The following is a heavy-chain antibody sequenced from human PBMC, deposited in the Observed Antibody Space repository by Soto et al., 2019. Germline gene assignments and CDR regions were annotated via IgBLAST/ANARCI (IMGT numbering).Heavy chain of an antibody. D-gene: IGHD3-10*01. CDR1: GGSVSSGSHY. CDR2: IYNSGST. CDR3: ARAVRGLSPLDP. V-gene: IGHV4-61*01. J-gene: IGHJ5*02. Sequence: QVQLQESGPGLVKSSETLSLTCTVSGGSVSSGSHYWSWIRQPPGKGLEWIGYIYNSGSTNYNPSLTSRVTISVDTSKNPFSLKLSPVTAADTAVYYCARAVRGLSPLDPWGQGTLVSVSS.